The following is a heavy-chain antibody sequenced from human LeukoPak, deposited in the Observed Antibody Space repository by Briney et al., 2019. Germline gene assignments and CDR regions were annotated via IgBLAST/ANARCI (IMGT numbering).Heavy chain of an antibody. CDR3: ARVNYRNGWTVKKLDY. J-gene: IGHJ4*02. CDR2: INHRGST. D-gene: IGHD6-25*01. Sequence: SETLSLTCAVDGDSLIGYYWTWIRQPPGKGLEWIAEINHRGSTSYNPSLKSRITISVDTSKNQFSLKLNSVTAADTAVYYCARVNYRNGWTVKKLDYWGQGTLVTVSS. V-gene: IGHV4-34*01. CDR1: GDSLIGYY.